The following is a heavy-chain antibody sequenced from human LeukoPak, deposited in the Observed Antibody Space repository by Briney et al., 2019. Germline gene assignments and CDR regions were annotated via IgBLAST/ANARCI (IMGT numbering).Heavy chain of an antibody. J-gene: IGHJ4*02. CDR3: ASVGVGGSYFDY. CDR1: GFIFSSYG. CDR2: IKQDGSEK. Sequence: GGSLRLSCAASGFIFSSYGMHWVRQAPGKGLEWVANIKQDGSEKYYVDSVKGRFTISRDNAKNSLYLQMNSLRAEDTAVYYCASVGVGGSYFDYWGQGTLVTVSS. D-gene: IGHD1-26*01. V-gene: IGHV3-7*01.